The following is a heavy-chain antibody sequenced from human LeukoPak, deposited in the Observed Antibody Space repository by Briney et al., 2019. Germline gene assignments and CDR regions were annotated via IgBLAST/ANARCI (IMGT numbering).Heavy chain of an antibody. CDR1: GFSFSSYW. Sequence: GGSLRLSRAASGFSFSSYWMSWVRQAPGKGLEWVANIKQDGSESNYVGSVKGRFTISRDNAKNSLYLQMNSLRAEDTAVYYCAKDSYSKGDYWGQGTLVTVSS. J-gene: IGHJ4*02. V-gene: IGHV3-7*05. D-gene: IGHD4-11*01. CDR2: IKQDGSES. CDR3: AKDSYSKGDY.